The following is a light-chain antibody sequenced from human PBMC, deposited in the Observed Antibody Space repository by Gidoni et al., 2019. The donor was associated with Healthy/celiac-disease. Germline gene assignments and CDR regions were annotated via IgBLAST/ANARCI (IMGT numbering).Light chain of an antibody. CDR2: DAS. CDR1: QSVSSY. V-gene: IGKV3-11*01. Sequence: EIVSTQSPATLSLSPGERATLSCRASQSVSSYLAWYQQKPGQSPRLLIYDASNRATGIPARFSGSGSGTDFTLTISSLEPEDFAVYYCQQSSNWPLTFGGGTKVEIK. CDR3: QQSSNWPLT. J-gene: IGKJ4*01.